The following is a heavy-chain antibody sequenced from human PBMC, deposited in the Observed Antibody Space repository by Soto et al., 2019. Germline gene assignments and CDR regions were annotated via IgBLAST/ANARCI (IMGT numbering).Heavy chain of an antibody. CDR2: IYPGDSDT. J-gene: IGHJ6*02. D-gene: IGHD1-26*01. CDR1: GYSFTSYW. CDR3: ARHKVVGATGAYYYGMDV. Sequence: GESLKISCKGSGYSFTSYWIGWVRQMPGKGLEWMGIIYPGDSDTRYSPSFQGQVTISADKSISTAYLQWSSLKASDTAMYYCARHKVVGATGAYYYGMDVWGQGTTVTVSS. V-gene: IGHV5-51*01.